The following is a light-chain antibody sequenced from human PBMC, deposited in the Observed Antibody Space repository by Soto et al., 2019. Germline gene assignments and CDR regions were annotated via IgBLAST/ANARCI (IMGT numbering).Light chain of an antibody. Sequence: IVMTQSPLSLPVTPGEPASISCRSSQSLLHSNGYNYLDWYMQKPGQFXQLXIYLGSNRASGVPDRFSVSGSGTAFTMKLSRVEAEDGGVYYGMQALQTPLTFGGGTKVDIK. CDR2: LGS. CDR3: MQALQTPLT. J-gene: IGKJ4*01. V-gene: IGKV2-28*01. CDR1: QSLLHSNGYNY.